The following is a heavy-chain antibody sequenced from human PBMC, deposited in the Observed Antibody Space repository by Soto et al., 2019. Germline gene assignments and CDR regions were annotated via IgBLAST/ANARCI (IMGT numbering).Heavy chain of an antibody. D-gene: IGHD3-22*01. J-gene: IGHJ5*02. CDR2: IWYDGSNK. CDR1: GFTFSSYG. V-gene: IGHV3-33*01. CDR3: ARDPEYYYDSSGPNWFDP. Sequence: PGGSLTLSCAASGFTFSSYGMHWVRQAPGKGLEWVAVIWYDGSNKYYADSVKGRFTISRDNSKNTLYLQMNSLRAEDTAVYYCARDPEYYYDSSGPNWFDPWGQGTLVTVSS.